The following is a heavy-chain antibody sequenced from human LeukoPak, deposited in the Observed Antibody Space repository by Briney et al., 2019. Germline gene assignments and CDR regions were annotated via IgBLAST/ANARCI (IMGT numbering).Heavy chain of an antibody. CDR3: ARDRSSGWYWFDP. D-gene: IGHD6-19*01. J-gene: IGHJ5*02. CDR1: GGSISSYY. Sequence: KASETLSLTCTVSGGSISSYYWSWIRQPPGKGLEWIGYIYYSGSTNYNPSLKSRVTISVDTSKNQFSLKLSSVTAADTAVYYCARDRSSGWYWFDPWGQGTLVTVSS. V-gene: IGHV4-59*01. CDR2: IYYSGST.